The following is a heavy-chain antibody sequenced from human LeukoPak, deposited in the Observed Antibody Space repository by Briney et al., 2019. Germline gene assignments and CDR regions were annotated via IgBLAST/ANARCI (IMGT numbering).Heavy chain of an antibody. CDR1: GGSFSGFY. J-gene: IGHJ5*02. Sequence: SETLSLTCAVYGGSFSGFYWNWLRQPPGKGLEWIGEIDHSGSTNYNPSLKSRVTISVDRANNQFSLKLSSVTAADTAVYYCARHSIPGIAAAEVIWFDPWGQGTLVTVSS. D-gene: IGHD6-13*01. V-gene: IGHV4-34*01. CDR2: IDHSGST. CDR3: ARHSIPGIAAAEVIWFDP.